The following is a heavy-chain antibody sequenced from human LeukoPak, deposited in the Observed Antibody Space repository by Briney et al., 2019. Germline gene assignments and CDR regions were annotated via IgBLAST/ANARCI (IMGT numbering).Heavy chain of an antibody. CDR3: ARGTIFGVVIHY. V-gene: IGHV3-66*02. CDR2: IYSGGST. Sequence: GGSLRLSCAASGFTVSSNYMSWVRQAPGKGLEWVSVIYSGGSTYYADSVKGRFTISRDNSKNTLYPQMNSLRAEDTAVYYCARGTIFGVVIHYWGQGTLVTVSS. J-gene: IGHJ4*02. CDR1: GFTVSSNY. D-gene: IGHD3-3*01.